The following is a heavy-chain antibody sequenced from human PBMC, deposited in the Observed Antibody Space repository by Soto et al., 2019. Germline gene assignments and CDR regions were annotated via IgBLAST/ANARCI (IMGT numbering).Heavy chain of an antibody. V-gene: IGHV4-59*12. Sequence: SETLSLTCIVSGGSMSSYYWGWFRQPPGKGLEWIGYIYYTGTTTYHPSLKSRVTISIDTSRNQFSLKLNSVTAADTAVYYCARDPGRAVALDWGEGTLVTSPQ. J-gene: IGHJ4*02. CDR2: IYYTGTT. D-gene: IGHD6-19*01. CDR1: GGSMSSYY. CDR3: ARDPGRAVALD.